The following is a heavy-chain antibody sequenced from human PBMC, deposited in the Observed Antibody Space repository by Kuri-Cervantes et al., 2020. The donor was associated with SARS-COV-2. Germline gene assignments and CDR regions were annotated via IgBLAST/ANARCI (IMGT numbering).Heavy chain of an antibody. CDR1: GDSINNHY. CDR2: VYYSGST. V-gene: IGHV4-59*11. D-gene: IGHD4-23*01. J-gene: IGHJ6*04. Sequence: SETLSLTCTVSGDSINNHYWSWIRQPPGKGLEWIGFVYYSGSTNYNPSLKSRVTISVDTSKNQFSLKLSSVTAADTAVYYCARPGGSLDVWGKGTTVTVSS. CDR3: ARPGGSLDV.